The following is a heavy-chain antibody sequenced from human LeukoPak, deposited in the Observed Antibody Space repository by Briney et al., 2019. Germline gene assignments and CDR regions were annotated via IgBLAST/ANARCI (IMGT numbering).Heavy chain of an antibody. CDR3: AKSQDGGRLFHFDY. J-gene: IGHJ4*02. Sequence: PGGSLRLSRAASGFTFSSYAMSWVRQAPGKGLEWVSVISGSGGSTYSADSVKGRFTISRDNSKNTLYLQMNSLRAEDTAVYFCAKSQDGGRLFHFDYWGQGTLVTVSS. D-gene: IGHD1-26*01. CDR1: GFTFSSYA. CDR2: ISGSGGST. V-gene: IGHV3-23*01.